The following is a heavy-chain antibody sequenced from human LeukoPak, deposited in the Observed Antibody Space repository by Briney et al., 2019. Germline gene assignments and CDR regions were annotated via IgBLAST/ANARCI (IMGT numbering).Heavy chain of an antibody. CDR3: ERMRSALDI. CDR2: IDYSRST. CDR1: GRSISSYH. Sequence: SETLSLTFTVPGRSISSYHWSWSRQTPGKGLEWIGYIDYSRSTNYNPSLKSRVTISVDTSKNQFSLKLSSVTAADTAVYYCERMRSALDIWGQGTMVTVSS. V-gene: IGHV4-59*01. J-gene: IGHJ3*02.